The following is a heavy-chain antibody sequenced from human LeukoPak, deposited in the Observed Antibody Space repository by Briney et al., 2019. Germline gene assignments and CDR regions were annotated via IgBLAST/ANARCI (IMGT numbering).Heavy chain of an antibody. CDR1: GGSFSGYY. J-gene: IGHJ5*02. V-gene: IGHV4-34*01. Sequence: SETLPLTCAVYGGSFSGYYWSWIRQPPGKGLEWIGEINHSGSTNYNPSLKSRVTISVDTSKNQFSLKLSSVTAADTAVYYCARGAARRWFDPWGQGTLVTVSS. CDR3: ARGAARRWFDP. CDR2: INHSGST. D-gene: IGHD6-6*01.